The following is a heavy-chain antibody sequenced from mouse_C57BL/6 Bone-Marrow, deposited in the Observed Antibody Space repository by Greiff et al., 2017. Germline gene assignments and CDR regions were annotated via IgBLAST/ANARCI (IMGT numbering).Heavy chain of an antibody. CDR1: GYSITSGYY. CDR3: AREGITTVVYWYFDV. V-gene: IGHV3-6*01. Sequence: VQLQQSGPGLVKPSQSLSLTCSVTGYSITSGYYWNWIRQFPGNKLEWMGYISYDGSNNYNPTFKNRISITRDTAKNQFFLKLNSVTAEDTATCYCAREGITTVVYWYFDVWGTGTTVTVSS. CDR2: ISYDGSN. J-gene: IGHJ1*03. D-gene: IGHD1-1*01.